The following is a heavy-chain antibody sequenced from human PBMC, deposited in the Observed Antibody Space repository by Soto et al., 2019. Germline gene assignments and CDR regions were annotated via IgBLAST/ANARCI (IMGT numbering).Heavy chain of an antibody. Sequence: PSETLSLTFAVYGGSFSGYYWSWIRQPPGKGLEWIGEINHSGSTNYNPSLKSRVTISVDTSKNQFSLKLSSVTAADTAVYYCARGVHYYDSSGHHYFDYWGQGTLVTVSS. CDR3: ARGVHYYDSSGHHYFDY. V-gene: IGHV4-34*01. CDR2: INHSGST. CDR1: GGSFSGYY. J-gene: IGHJ4*02. D-gene: IGHD3-22*01.